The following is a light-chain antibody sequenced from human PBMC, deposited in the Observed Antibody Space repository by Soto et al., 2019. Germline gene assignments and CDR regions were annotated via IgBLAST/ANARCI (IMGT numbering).Light chain of an antibody. CDR1: SSDVGSSNL. CDR2: EVS. V-gene: IGLV2-23*02. Sequence: QSALTQPASVSGSPGQSITISCTGTSSDVGSSNLVSWYQQHPGKAPKLMIYEVSKWPSGVSNRFSGSKSVNTASLTISGLQAEDEADYYCCSYARSSVVFGGGTKLTVL. CDR3: CSYARSSVV. J-gene: IGLJ2*01.